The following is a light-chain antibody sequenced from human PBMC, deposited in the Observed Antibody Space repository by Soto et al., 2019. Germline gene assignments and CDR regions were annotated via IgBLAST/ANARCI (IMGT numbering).Light chain of an antibody. Sequence: DIVLTQSPVTLSLSPGEIAGLSCSASQSVSSSYLAWYQQKPGQAPRLLIYGASNRATGIPDRFSGSGSGTDFTLTISTLQSEDFAVYYCQQYDNWPPLNFGGGTKVDIK. CDR3: QQYDNWPPLN. CDR2: GAS. J-gene: IGKJ4*01. CDR1: QSVSSSY. V-gene: IGKV3-20*01.